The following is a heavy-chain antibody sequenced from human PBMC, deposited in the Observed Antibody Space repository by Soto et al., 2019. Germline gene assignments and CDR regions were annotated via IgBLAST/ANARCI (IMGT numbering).Heavy chain of an antibody. CDR3: ARVSGYPNYYGMDV. D-gene: IGHD3-22*01. CDR1: GYSFAGYW. J-gene: IGHJ6*02. CDR2: IDPSDSQT. Sequence: PGESLKISCKGSGYSFAGYWITWLRQKPGKGLEWMGRIDPSDSQTYYSPSFRGHVTISAAKSITTAFLQWSSLKASDTAMYYCARVSGYPNYYGMDVWGQGTTVTVSS. V-gene: IGHV5-10-1*01.